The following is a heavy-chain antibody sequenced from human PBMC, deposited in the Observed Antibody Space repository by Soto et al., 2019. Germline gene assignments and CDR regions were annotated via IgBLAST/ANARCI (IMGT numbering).Heavy chain of an antibody. CDR2: ISGSGGST. V-gene: IGHV3-23*01. D-gene: IGHD3-3*01. J-gene: IGHJ6*02. CDR1: GFTFSSYA. CDR3: AKAHSVPPLRFLEWSLHQANGLYGMDV. Sequence: GGSLRLSCAASGFTFSSYAMSWVRQAPGKGLEWVSAISGSGGSTYYADSVKGRFTISRDNSKNTLYLQMNSLRAEDTAVYYCAKAHSVPPLRFLEWSLHQANGLYGMDVWGQGTTVTVSS.